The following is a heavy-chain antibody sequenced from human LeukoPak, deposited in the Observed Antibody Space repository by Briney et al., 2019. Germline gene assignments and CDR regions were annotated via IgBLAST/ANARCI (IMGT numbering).Heavy chain of an antibody. V-gene: IGHV1-69*04. Sequence: ASVKVSCKASGGTFSSYAISWVRQAPGQGLEWMGRIIPILGIANYAQKFQGRVTITADESTSTAYMELSSLRSEDTAVYYCARGHSYGRNWFDPWGQGTLVTVSS. CDR1: GGTFSSYA. D-gene: IGHD5-18*01. CDR2: IIPILGIA. CDR3: ARGHSYGRNWFDP. J-gene: IGHJ5*02.